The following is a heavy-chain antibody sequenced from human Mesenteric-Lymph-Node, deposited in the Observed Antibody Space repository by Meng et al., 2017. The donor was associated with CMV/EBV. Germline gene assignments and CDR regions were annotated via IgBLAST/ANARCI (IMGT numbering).Heavy chain of an antibody. CDR2: INSDGSST. CDR1: EFTVSNNY. D-gene: IGHD3-10*01. CDR3: AGGVRSYYFDY. Sequence: GESLKISCAASEFTVSNNYITWVRQAPGEGLEWVSRINSDGSSTSYADSVKGRFTISRDNAKNTLYLQMNSLRAEDTAVYYCAGGVRSYYFDYWGQGTLVTVSS. V-gene: IGHV3-74*01. J-gene: IGHJ4*02.